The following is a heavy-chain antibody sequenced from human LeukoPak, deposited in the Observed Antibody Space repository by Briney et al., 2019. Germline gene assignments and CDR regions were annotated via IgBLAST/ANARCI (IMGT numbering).Heavy chain of an antibody. CDR2: ISSSGSTI. CDR3: ARNGDSSGYRFFYYYYMDV. V-gene: IGHV3-48*03. Sequence: GGSLRLSCAASGFTFSSYWMSWVRQAPGKGLEWVSYISSSGSTIYYADSVKGRFTISRDNAKNSLYLQMNSLRAEDTAVYYCARNGDSSGYRFFYYYYMDVWGKGTTVTISS. J-gene: IGHJ6*03. CDR1: GFTFSSYW. D-gene: IGHD3-22*01.